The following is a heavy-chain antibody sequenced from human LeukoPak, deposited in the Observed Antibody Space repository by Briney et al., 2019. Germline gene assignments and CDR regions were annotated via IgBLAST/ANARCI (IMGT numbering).Heavy chain of an antibody. CDR1: VYTFTSYG. CDR3: ATEAAAYSFDY. D-gene: IGHD6-13*01. CDR2: ISAYNGNT. V-gene: IGHV1-18*01. Sequence: ASVKVSCKASVYTFTSYGIRWVRQAPGQGLEWMGWISAYNGNTNYAQKLQGRVTMTTDTSTSTAYMELRSLRSDDTAVYYCATEAAAYSFDYWGQGTLVTVSS. J-gene: IGHJ4*02.